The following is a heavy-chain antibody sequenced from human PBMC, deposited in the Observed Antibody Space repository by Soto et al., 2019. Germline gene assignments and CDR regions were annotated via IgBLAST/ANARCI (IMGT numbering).Heavy chain of an antibody. V-gene: IGHV3-23*01. CDR1: GFTFSSYA. CDR2: ISGSGGST. J-gene: IGHJ4*02. Sequence: GGSLRLSCAASGFTFSSYAMTWVRQAPGKGLEWVSAISGSGGSTYYADSVKGRFTISRDSSKNTLYLHMNSLRAEDTAVYYCAKYLRDLTGYYFLSVPDDYWGQGTLVTVSS. D-gene: IGHD3-9*01. CDR3: AKYLRDLTGYYFLSVPDDY.